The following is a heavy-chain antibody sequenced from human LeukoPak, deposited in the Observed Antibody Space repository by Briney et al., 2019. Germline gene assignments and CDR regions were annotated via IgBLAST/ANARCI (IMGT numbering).Heavy chain of an antibody. CDR3: CSYGLDAFDI. J-gene: IGHJ3*02. CDR1: GGSFSGYY. D-gene: IGHD2-15*01. Sequence: SETLSLTCAVYGGSFSGYYWSWIRQPPGKGLEWIGEINHSGSTNYNPSLKSRVTISVDTSKNQFSLRLSSVTAADTAVYYCCSYGLDAFDIWGQGTMVTVSS. V-gene: IGHV4-34*01. CDR2: INHSGST.